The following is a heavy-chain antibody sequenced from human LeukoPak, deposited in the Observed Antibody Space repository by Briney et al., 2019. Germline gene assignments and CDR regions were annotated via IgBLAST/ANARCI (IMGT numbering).Heavy chain of an antibody. CDR1: GYTFTGYY. D-gene: IGHD3-22*01. J-gene: IGHJ4*02. CDR3: ARGGRITMIVVVIGGDY. Sequence: KPGASVKVSCKASGYTFTGYYMHWVRQAPGQGLEWMGRINPNSGGTNYAQKFQGRVTMTRDTSISTACMELSRLRSDDTAVYYCARGGRITMIVVVIGGDYWGQGTLVTVSS. V-gene: IGHV1-2*06. CDR2: INPNSGGT.